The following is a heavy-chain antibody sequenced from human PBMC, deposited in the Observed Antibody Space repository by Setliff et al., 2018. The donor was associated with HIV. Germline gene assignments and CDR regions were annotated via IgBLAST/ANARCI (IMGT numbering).Heavy chain of an antibody. J-gene: IGHJ6*03. Sequence: PSETLSLTCAVYGGSFSGYSWGWIRQPPGKGLGWIGEINHSGSTNYNPSLKSRVTISVDTSKRQSSLNLTSVTAADTAVYYCARGPPAEDYYYYMDVWDKGTTVTVSS. V-gene: IGHV4-34*01. CDR2: INHSGST. CDR1: GGSFSGYS. CDR3: ARGPPAEDYYYYMDV.